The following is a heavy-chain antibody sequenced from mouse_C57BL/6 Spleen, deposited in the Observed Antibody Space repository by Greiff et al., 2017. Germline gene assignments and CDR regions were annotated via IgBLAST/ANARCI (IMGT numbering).Heavy chain of an antibody. V-gene: IGHV1-69*01. Sequence: QVQLQQPGAELVMPGASVKLSCKASGYTFTSYWMHWVKQRPGQGLEWIGEIDPSDSYTNYNQKFKGKSTLTVDKSSSTAYMQLSSLTSEDSAVYYCARCYYYGSSYDWYFDVWGTGTTVTVSS. CDR3: ARCYYYGSSYDWYFDV. J-gene: IGHJ1*03. D-gene: IGHD1-1*01. CDR1: GYTFTSYW. CDR2: IDPSDSYT.